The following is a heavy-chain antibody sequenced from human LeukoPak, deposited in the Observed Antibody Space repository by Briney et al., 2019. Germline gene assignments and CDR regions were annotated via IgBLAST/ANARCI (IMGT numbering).Heavy chain of an antibody. J-gene: IGHJ4*02. CDR1: GFTFSSYS. D-gene: IGHD2-15*01. CDR2: ISSSSSYI. CDR3: ASTLSPTKYCSGGSCYSGRDY. V-gene: IGHV3-21*01. Sequence: PAGSLRLSCAASGFTFSSYSMNWVRPAPGKGLEWVSSISSSSSYIYYADSVKGRFTISRDNAKNSLYLQMNSLRAEDTAVYYCASTLSPTKYCSGGSCYSGRDYWGQGTLVTVSS.